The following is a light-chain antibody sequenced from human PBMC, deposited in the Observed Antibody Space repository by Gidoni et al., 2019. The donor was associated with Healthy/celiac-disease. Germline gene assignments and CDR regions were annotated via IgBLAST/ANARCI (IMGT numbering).Light chain of an antibody. Sequence: EIVLTQSPPTLSLSPGERATLSCRDSHRVSSSLAWYQQKPGQAPRLLIYDASNRATGIPARFSGSGSGTDFTLTISILEPEDFAVYYCQQRSNWPPLTFGGGTKVEIK. CDR1: HRVSSS. CDR2: DAS. CDR3: QQRSNWPPLT. J-gene: IGKJ4*01. V-gene: IGKV3-11*01.